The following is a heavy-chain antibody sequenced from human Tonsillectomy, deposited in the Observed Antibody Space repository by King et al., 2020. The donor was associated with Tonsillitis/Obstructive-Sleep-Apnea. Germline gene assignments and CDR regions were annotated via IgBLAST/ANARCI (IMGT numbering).Heavy chain of an antibody. CDR2: IYPRDSNT. CDR3: ARHKVDFGVVTPFDY. D-gene: IGHD3-3*01. CDR1: GYSFTTYW. V-gene: IGHV5-51*01. Sequence: VQLVESGAEVKKPGESLKISCKGFGYSFTTYWIGWVRQMPGKGPEWMGSIYPRDSNTRYSPSFQGHVTTSADKSINTVYLQWSSLKASDTAIYYCARHKVDFGVVTPFDYWGQGTLVTVSS. J-gene: IGHJ4*02.